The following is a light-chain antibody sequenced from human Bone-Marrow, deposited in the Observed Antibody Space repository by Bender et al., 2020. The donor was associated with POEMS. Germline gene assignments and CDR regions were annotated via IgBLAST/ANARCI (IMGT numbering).Light chain of an antibody. CDR3: AAWEDSLNGWV. CDR1: NSNIGAGYE. V-gene: IGLV1-50*01. Sequence: QSLLTQPPSVSGAPGQRVTISCTGSNSNIGAGYEVHWYQQFPGTAPKLLIYGNTNRPSGVPDRFSGSKSGTSASLAISGLQSEDEADYYCAAWEDSLNGWVFGGGTKLTVL. CDR2: GNT. J-gene: IGLJ3*02.